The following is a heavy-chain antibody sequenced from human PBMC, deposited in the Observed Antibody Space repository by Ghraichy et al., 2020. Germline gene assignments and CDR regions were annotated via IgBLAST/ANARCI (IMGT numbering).Heavy chain of an antibody. V-gene: IGHV4-39*01. J-gene: IGHJ5*02. CDR2: IYYGGNT. D-gene: IGHD6-19*01. Sequence: SQTLSLTCTVSGGSFSSSHYYWGWIRQPPGKGLEWIVSIYYGGNTYYSPSLKSRVTISVDTSKNQFSLKLSSVTAADTAVYYCVRHARSAVVGTRWFDPWVQGTLVTVSS. CDR3: VRHARSAVVGTRWFDP. CDR1: GGSFSSSHYY.